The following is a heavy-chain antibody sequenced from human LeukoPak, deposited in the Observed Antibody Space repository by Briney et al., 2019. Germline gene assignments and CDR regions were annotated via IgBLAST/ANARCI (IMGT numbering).Heavy chain of an antibody. V-gene: IGHV3-72*01. J-gene: IGHJ5*02. D-gene: IGHD1-1*01. CDR1: GFTFSDHY. CDR2: TRNKANSYTT. CDR3: ARDLEPWGGIWTWFDP. Sequence: GGSLRLSCAASGFTFSDHYMDWVRQAPGKGLEWVGRTRNKANSYTTEYAASVKGRFTISRDDSKNSLYLQMNSLRAEDTAVYYCARDLEPWGGIWTWFDPWGQGTLVTVSS.